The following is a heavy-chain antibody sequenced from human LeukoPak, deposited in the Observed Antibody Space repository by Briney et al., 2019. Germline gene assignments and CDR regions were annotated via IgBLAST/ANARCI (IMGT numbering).Heavy chain of an antibody. CDR1: GYTFTSYG. D-gene: IGHD3-22*01. CDR2: ISAYNGNT. V-gene: IGHV1-18*01. J-gene: IGHJ4*02. Sequence: ASVKVSCKASGYTFTSYGISWVRQAPGQGLEWMGWISAYNGNTNYAQKLQGRVTMTTDTSTSTAYMELRSLRSDDTAVYYCARDLSPYYYDSSGYTPFDCWGQGTLVTVSS. CDR3: ARDLSPYYYDSSGYTPFDC.